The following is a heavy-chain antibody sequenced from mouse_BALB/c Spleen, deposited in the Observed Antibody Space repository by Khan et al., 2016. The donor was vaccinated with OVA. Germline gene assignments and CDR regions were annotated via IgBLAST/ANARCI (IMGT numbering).Heavy chain of an antibody. D-gene: IGHD2-14*01. CDR3: VRDGAYQRNGGWFAY. CDR1: GYTFTSYT. Sequence: VQLQESGAELARPGASVKMSCKASGYTFTSYTIHWIKKRPGQGLEWIGYINPSNGYTNYNQKFKDKATLTTDKSSTTAYLQLSSLTSDDSAVYNCVRDGAYQRNGGWFAYWGQGTLVTVSA. V-gene: IGHV1-4*01. J-gene: IGHJ3*01. CDR2: INPSNGYT.